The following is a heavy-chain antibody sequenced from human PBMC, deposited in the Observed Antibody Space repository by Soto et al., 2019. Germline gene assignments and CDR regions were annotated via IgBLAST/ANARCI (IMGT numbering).Heavy chain of an antibody. CDR1: GVTFSSYA. CDR2: IITVSGQA. D-gene: IGHD2-21*02. Sequence: GASVKVSCKASGVTFSSYAISWMRQAPGQGLEWIGWIITVSGQANYAQNLQDRITITTDTSTSTAYMELSSLRSEDTAIYYCAAELYGGGRCCSFNIWGQGTMVT. V-gene: IGHV1-69*10. J-gene: IGHJ3*02. CDR3: AAELYGGGRCCSFNI.